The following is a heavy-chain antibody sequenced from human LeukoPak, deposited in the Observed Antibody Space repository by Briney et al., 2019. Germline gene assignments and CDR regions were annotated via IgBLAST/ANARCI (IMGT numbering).Heavy chain of an antibody. J-gene: IGHJ4*02. CDR2: IYYSGST. V-gene: IGHV4-59*01. CDR3: ARAYSGYGQIDY. D-gene: IGHD5-12*01. CDR1: GGSIRSYY. Sequence: PSETLSLTCTVSGGSIRSYYWSWIRQPPGKGLEGIGYIYYSGSTNYNPSLKSRVTISVDTSKNQFSLKLSSVTAADTAVYYCARAYSGYGQIDYWGQGTLVTVSS.